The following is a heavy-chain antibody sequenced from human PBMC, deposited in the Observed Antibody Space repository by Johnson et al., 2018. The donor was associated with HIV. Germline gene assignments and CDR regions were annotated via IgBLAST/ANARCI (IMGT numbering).Heavy chain of an antibody. D-gene: IGHD6-19*01. CDR1: GFTFSSYG. J-gene: IGHJ3*01. V-gene: IGHV3-30-3*01. CDR3: ARDWGLYSSGWYVDAFDF. Sequence: HVQLVESGGDLVQPGGSLRLSCPASGFTFSSYGMHWVRQAPAKGLEWVAVISYDGSNKYYADSVKGRFTISRDNSKNTLYLQMNSLRAEDTAVYYCARDWGLYSSGWYVDAFDFWGQGTMVTVSA. CDR2: ISYDGSNK.